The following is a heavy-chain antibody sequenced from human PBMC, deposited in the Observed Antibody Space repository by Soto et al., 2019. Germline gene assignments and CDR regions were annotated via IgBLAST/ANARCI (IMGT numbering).Heavy chain of an antibody. D-gene: IGHD2-21*02. V-gene: IGHV4-30-4*08. CDR2: IHYSGSI. CDR3: AREDDGGDRDYYGLDV. J-gene: IGHJ6*02. Sequence: SETLSLTCTVSGGSISYEYYHWTWIRQSPGKGLEWIGYIHYSGSIIYNSSFKSRVTISVDTSKNQFSLQLSSVTAADTAVYFCAREDDGGDRDYYGLDVWGQGTTVTVSS. CDR1: GGSISYEYYH.